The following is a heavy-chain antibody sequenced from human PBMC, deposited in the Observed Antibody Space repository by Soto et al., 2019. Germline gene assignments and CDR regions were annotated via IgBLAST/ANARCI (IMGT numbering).Heavy chain of an antibody. Sequence: SRRLASAASGLSFSSYWMHWVRQAPGKGPVWVSRINSDGSSTSYADSVKGRFTISRDNAKNTLYLQMNSLRAEYTAVYYSASVDPPYYYDSSGYPQHWGQGTLVTVSS. V-gene: IGHV3-74*01. CDR1: GLSFSSYW. CDR3: ASVDPPYYYDSSGYPQH. J-gene: IGHJ4*02. CDR2: INSDGSST. D-gene: IGHD3-22*01.